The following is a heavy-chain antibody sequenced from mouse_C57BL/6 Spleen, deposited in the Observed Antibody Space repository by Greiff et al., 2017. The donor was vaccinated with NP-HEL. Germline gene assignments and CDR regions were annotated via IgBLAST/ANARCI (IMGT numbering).Heavy chain of an antibody. Sequence: EVQLQQSGAELVRPGASVKLSCTASGFNIKDDYMHWVKQRPEQGLEWIGWIDPENGDTEYASKFQGKATIKADTSSNTAYLQLSSLTSEDTAVYYCTLITTRSYYFDYWGQGTTLTVSS. CDR3: TLITTRSYYFDY. V-gene: IGHV14-4*01. J-gene: IGHJ2*01. D-gene: IGHD1-1*01. CDR2: IDPENGDT. CDR1: GFNIKDDY.